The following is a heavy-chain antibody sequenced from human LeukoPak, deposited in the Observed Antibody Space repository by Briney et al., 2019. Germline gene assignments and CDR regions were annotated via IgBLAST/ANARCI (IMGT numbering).Heavy chain of an antibody. CDR2: ISGSGGST. V-gene: IGHV3-23*01. J-gene: IGHJ4*02. D-gene: IGHD6-6*01. Sequence: GGSLGLSCAASGFTSSSYAMSWVRQAPGKGLEWVSAISGSGGSTYYADSVKGRFTISRDNSKNTLYLQMNSLRAEDTAVYYCAAGIAARRVTYYFDYWGQGTLVTVSS. CDR3: AAGIAARRVTYYFDY. CDR1: GFTSSSYA.